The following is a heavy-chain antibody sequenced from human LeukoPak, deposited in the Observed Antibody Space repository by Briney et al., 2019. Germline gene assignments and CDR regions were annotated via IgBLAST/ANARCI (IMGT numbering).Heavy chain of an antibody. CDR3: ARTYYYDSSGLGDAFDI. CDR2: IYYSGSS. D-gene: IGHD3-22*01. CDR1: GYFINCGYY. V-gene: IGHV4-30-4*08. Sequence: PSETLSLTCSVSGYFINCGYYWGWIRQTPGKGLEWIGYIYYSGSSYYNPSLKSRVNISVDTSKNQFSLKLSSVTAADTAVYYCARTYYYDSSGLGDAFDIWGQGTMVTVSS. J-gene: IGHJ3*02.